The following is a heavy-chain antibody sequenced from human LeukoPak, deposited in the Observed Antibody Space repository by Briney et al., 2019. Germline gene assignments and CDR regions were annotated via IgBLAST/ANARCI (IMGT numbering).Heavy chain of an antibody. J-gene: IGHJ4*02. V-gene: IGHV3-48*03. Sequence: GGSLRLSCAASGFTFSSYEMNWVRQAPGKGLEWVSYISSSGSTIYYADSVKGRFTISRDNAKNSLYLQMNSLRAEDTAVYYCARRGVIISYFDHWGQGTLVTVSS. D-gene: IGHD3-10*01. CDR1: GFTFSSYE. CDR3: ARRGVIISYFDH. CDR2: ISSSGSTI.